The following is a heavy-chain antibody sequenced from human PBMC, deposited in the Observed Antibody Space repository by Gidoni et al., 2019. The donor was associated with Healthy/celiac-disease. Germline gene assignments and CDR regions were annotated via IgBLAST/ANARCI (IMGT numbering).Heavy chain of an antibody. CDR3: TRPIAVDANFDY. J-gene: IGHJ4*02. D-gene: IGHD6-19*01. V-gene: IGHV3-73*01. CDR1: GFTFSGSA. Sequence: EVQLVESGGGLVQPGGSLKLSCAASGFTFSGSAMHWVRQASGKGLEWVGRIRSKANSYATAYAASVKGRFTISRDDSKNTAYLQMNSLKTEDTAVYYCTRPIAVDANFDYWGQGTLVTVSS. CDR2: IRSKANSYAT.